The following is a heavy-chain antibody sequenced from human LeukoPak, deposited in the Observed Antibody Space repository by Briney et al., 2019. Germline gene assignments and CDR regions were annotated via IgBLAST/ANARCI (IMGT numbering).Heavy chain of an antibody. CDR3: ATLNTDGWHFDY. J-gene: IGHJ4*02. CDR1: GGSISNSRYY. CDR2: IYYSGAT. D-gene: IGHD5-24*01. Sequence: SETLSLTCSVSGGSISNSRYYWGWLRQPPGKGLEWIGSIYYSGATNSNPSLKSRLTISVDTSKNQFSLKLGSVTAADAAVYYCATLNTDGWHFDYWGQGTLVTVSS. V-gene: IGHV4-39*01.